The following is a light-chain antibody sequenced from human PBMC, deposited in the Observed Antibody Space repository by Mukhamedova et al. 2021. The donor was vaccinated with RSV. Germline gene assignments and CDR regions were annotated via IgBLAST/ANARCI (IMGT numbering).Light chain of an antibody. Sequence: WYQRRVHGKAPRLLIYKASSLESGVPSRFSGSGSGTEFTLTISSLQPNDFATYYCQHYNTYSLSFGGGTKVEIK. CDR2: KAS. J-gene: IGKJ4*01. V-gene: IGKV1-5*03. CDR3: QHYNTYSLS.